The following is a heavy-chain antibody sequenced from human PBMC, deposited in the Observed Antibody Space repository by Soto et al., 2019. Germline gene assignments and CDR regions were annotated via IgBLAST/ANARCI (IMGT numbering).Heavy chain of an antibody. CDR2: INAGNGNT. D-gene: IGHD2-15*01. CDR1: GYTFTSYA. Sequence: ASVKVSCKASGYTFTSYAMHWVRQASGQRLEWMGWINAGNGNTKYSQKFQGRVTITRDTSASTAYMELSSLRSEDTAVYYCAREIVVDDAFDIWGQGTMVTVSS. V-gene: IGHV1-3*01. CDR3: AREIVVDDAFDI. J-gene: IGHJ3*02.